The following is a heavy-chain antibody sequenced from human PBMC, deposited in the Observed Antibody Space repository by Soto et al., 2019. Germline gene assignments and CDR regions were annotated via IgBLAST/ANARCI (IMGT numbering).Heavy chain of an antibody. CDR1: GDSMNTNNW. V-gene: IGHV4-4*02. CDR3: ARTRQSCSSSRCHDVYFDY. J-gene: IGHJ4*02. D-gene: IGHD2-2*01. Sequence: SETLSLTCAVFGDSMNTNNWWSWVRQTPGKGLEWIEEIHHNGDTTYSPSLKSRVTMSLDKSKYQFSLRLTSVTAADTAVYYCARTRQSCSSSRCHDVYFDYWGRGTLVTVSS. CDR2: IHHNGDT.